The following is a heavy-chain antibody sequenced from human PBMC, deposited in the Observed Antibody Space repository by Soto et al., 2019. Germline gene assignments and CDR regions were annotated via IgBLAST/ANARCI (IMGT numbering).Heavy chain of an antibody. CDR2: INAGNGNT. V-gene: IGHV1-3*01. J-gene: IGHJ5*02. CDR1: GYTFTSYA. Sequence: QVQLVQSGAEVKKPGASVKVSCKASGYTFTSYAMHWVRQAPGQRLEWMGWINAGNGNTKYSQKFQGRVTITRDTSASTADMELSSLRSEDTAVYYCARTSITIFGVVTIWFDPWGQGTLVTVSS. CDR3: ARTSITIFGVVTIWFDP. D-gene: IGHD3-3*01.